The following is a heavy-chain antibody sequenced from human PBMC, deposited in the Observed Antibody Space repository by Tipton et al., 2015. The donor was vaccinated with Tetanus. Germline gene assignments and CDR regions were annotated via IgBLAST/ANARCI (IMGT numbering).Heavy chain of an antibody. V-gene: IGHV1-18*01. D-gene: IGHD3-22*01. CDR2: IRAHNGDT. Sequence: QSGAEVKMPGDSVKVSCKASFGSTFNSFIITWVRQAPGQGLEWMGWIRAHNGDTKYAQKFQGRVTLTTDTSTMTAYMEVRSLRSEDTAVYYCARSRGGTRVYYAIAFWGQGTLVTVSS. CDR1: FGSTFNSFI. CDR3: ARSRGGTRVYYAIAF. J-gene: IGHJ4*02.